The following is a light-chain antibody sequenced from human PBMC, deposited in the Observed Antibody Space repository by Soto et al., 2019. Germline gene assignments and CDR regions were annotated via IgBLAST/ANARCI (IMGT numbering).Light chain of an antibody. CDR1: RSDVGGYGY. J-gene: IGLJ2*01. Sequence: QSALIQPPSASGYPGQSVTISCTGTRSDVGGYGYVSWYQQYPGKAPKLMIYEVTKRPSGVPDRFSGSKSGNTASLTVSGLQTEDEADYYCSSYAGSNTDVVFGGGTKLTVL. CDR2: EVT. CDR3: SSYAGSNTDVV. V-gene: IGLV2-8*01.